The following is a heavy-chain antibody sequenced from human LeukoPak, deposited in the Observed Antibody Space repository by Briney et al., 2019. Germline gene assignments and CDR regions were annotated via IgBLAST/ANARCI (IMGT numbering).Heavy chain of an antibody. Sequence: PGGSLRLSCAASGFSFSDYSMNWVRQAPGKGLEWVSFISSYSTYIYYADSLKGRFTISRDNAKNSLYLQMNSLRAEDTAVYYCARDRWFGDEQHYGMDVWGQGTTVTVSS. J-gene: IGHJ6*02. CDR3: ARDRWFGDEQHYGMDV. CDR2: ISSYSTYI. V-gene: IGHV3-21*01. CDR1: GFSFSDYS. D-gene: IGHD3-10*01.